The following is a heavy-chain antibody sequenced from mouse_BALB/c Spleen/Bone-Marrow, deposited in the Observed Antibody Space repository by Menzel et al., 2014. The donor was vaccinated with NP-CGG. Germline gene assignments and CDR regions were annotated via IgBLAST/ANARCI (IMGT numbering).Heavy chain of an antibody. CDR2: IYPGDGDT. V-gene: IGHV1-80*01. CDR3: ARGARSAMDY. CDR1: GYAFSTYW. J-gene: IGHJ4*01. Sequence: QVQLKESGAELVRPESSVKISCKASGYAFSTYWMIWVKQRPGQGLEWIGQIYPGDGDTNYNGKFKGKATLTADKSSSTAYMQLSSLTSEDSAVYCCARGARSAMDYWGQGTSVTVSS.